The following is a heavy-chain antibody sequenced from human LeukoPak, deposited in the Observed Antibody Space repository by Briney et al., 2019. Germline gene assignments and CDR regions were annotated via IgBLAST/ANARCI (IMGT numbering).Heavy chain of an antibody. D-gene: IGHD5-18*01. V-gene: IGHV2-5*02. CDR1: GFSLSSRGVG. J-gene: IGHJ4*02. Sequence: KESGPTLVNPTQTLTLTCIFTGFSLSSRGVGVGWIRQPPGKALEWLALIYWDDDKLYNTYLKSRLTITKDTSKNQVVLTMTSMDPVDTATYYCAHEKRYSFDLFANWGQGTLVTVSS. CDR3: AHEKRYSFDLFAN. CDR2: IYWDDDK.